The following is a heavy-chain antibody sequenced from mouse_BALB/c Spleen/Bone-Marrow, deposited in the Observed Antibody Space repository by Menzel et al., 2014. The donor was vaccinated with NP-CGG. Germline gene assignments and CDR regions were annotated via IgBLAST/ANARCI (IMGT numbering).Heavy chain of an antibody. CDR2: IWGDGST. CDR1: GLSLTGYG. D-gene: IGHD2-4*01. Sequence: VQLQQSGPGLVAPSQSLSITCTVSGLSLTGYGVSWVRQPPGKGLEWLGVIWGDGSTDYNSALKSRLSISKDNSKSQVFLKMNSLQTDDTARYYCARDSFLITRALDYWGQGTSVTVSS. CDR3: ARDSFLITRALDY. V-gene: IGHV2-6-7*01. J-gene: IGHJ4*01.